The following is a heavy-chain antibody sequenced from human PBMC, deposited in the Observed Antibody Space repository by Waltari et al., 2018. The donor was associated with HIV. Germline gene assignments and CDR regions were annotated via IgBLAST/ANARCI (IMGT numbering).Heavy chain of an antibody. CDR2: IIMASYFS. Sequence: VELVESGGGLFKPGQSLRLSCNASGIAFDLFTMTCGRQAPGRGLEWVASIIMASYFSYYSDSLKGRISISRDNAKKSLFLQINSLTADDTGLYFCVRDRTSMTTGDFDSWGQGVPVSVSS. J-gene: IGHJ4*02. CDR3: VRDRTSMTTGDFDS. V-gene: IGHV3-21*02. CDR1: GIAFDLFT. D-gene: IGHD1-1*01.